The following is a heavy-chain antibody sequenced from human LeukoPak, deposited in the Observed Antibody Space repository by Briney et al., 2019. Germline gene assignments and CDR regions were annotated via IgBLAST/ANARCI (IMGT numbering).Heavy chain of an antibody. Sequence: GGSLRLSCVGSGFTFSDAWMSWVRQAPGKGLEWVGRIKSKGDGGTIDYAAPVKGRFTISRDDSRNTLYLQMNSLKTEDTAVYYCTTRRQDGWWGQGTLVTVS. CDR1: GFTFSDAW. CDR2: IKSKGDGGTI. V-gene: IGHV3-15*01. D-gene: IGHD2-15*01. CDR3: TTRRQDGW. J-gene: IGHJ4*02.